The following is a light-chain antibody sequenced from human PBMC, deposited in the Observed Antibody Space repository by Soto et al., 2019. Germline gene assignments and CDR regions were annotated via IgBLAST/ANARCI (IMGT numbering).Light chain of an antibody. V-gene: IGKV1-5*03. Sequence: DIQMTQSPSTLSASVGDRVTITCRASQSIDYWLAWYQQKPGKAPKLLIYKASSLESGVPSRFSGSGSGTEFTLTISSLQPDDFATYYCQQYNSYPYTFGQGTKLEIQ. CDR2: KAS. J-gene: IGKJ2*01. CDR1: QSIDYW. CDR3: QQYNSYPYT.